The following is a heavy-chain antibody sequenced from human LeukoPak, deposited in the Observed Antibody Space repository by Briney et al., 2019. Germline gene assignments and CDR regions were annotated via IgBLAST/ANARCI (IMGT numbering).Heavy chain of an antibody. CDR2: IYYSGST. CDR1: GGSISSDDYY. CDR3: ARFRRNYYDSSGSLAFDI. V-gene: IGHV4-31*03. Sequence: SETLSLTCTVSGGSISSDDYYWSWIRQHPGKGLEWIGYIYYSGSTYYNPSLESRVTMSVDTSNNQFSLKLSSVTAADTAVYYCARFRRNYYDSSGSLAFDIWGQGTMVTVSS. J-gene: IGHJ3*02. D-gene: IGHD3-22*01.